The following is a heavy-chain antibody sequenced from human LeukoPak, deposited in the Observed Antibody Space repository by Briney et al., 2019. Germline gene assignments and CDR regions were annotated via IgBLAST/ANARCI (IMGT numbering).Heavy chain of an antibody. V-gene: IGHV3-9*01. CDR2: ISWNSGSI. CDR3: AKDIAGADTYYFDY. Sequence: GRSLRLSCAASGFTFDDYAMHWVRQAPGKGLEWVSGISWNSGSIGYADSVKGRFTISRDNAKSSLYLQMNSLRAEDTALYYCAKDIAGADTYYFDYWGQGTLVTVSS. J-gene: IGHJ4*02. D-gene: IGHD1-26*01. CDR1: GFTFDDYA.